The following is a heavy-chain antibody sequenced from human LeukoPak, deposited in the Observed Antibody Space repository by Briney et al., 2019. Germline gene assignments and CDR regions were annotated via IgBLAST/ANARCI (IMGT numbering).Heavy chain of an antibody. D-gene: IGHD3-16*01. CDR1: GYTFTSYG. CDR2: ISAYNGNT. Sequence: GASVKVSCKASGYTFTSYGISWVRQAPGQGLEWMGWISAYNGNTNYAQKLQGRVTMTTDTSTSTAYMELRSLRSDDTAVYYWWRSSLGGGELPHFDYWGQGTLVSVSS. CDR3: WRSSLGGGELPHFDY. V-gene: IGHV1-18*01. J-gene: IGHJ4*02.